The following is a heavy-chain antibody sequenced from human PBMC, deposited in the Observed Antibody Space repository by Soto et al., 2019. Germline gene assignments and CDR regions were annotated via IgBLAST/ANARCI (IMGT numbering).Heavy chain of an antibody. Sequence: EVQLLESGGDLVHPGGSLRLSCSASGFTFSRFAMSWVRLTPGKGLEWVSAFPGGGEATFYADSVKGRFTISRDNSRNTLYLQMNSLRAEDTALYFCASVLVGYCSGDSCYAYWFDPRGQGTLVTVSS. CDR3: ASVLVGYCSGDSCYAYWFDP. J-gene: IGHJ5*02. CDR2: FPGGGEAT. D-gene: IGHD2-15*01. CDR1: GFTFSRFA. V-gene: IGHV3-23*01.